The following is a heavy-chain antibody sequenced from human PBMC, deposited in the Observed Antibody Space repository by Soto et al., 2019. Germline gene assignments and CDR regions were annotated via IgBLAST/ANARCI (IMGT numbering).Heavy chain of an antibody. CDR2: ISGYSGNT. V-gene: IGHV1-18*01. J-gene: IGHJ5*02. CDR1: GYIFSSYN. Sequence: GASVKVSCKASGYIFSSYNINWVRQAPGQGLEWMGWISGYSGNTNYAPAFQGRFTMTTDTSRTTAYMELRSLTSDDTAVYYCARDMHAGFTHYFDPWGQGTLVTVSS. D-gene: IGHD1-26*01. CDR3: ARDMHAGFTHYFDP.